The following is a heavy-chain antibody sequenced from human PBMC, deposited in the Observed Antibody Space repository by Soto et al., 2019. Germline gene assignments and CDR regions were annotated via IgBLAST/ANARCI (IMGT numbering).Heavy chain of an antibody. CDR3: ARRLLGATVTYFDY. J-gene: IGHJ4*01. D-gene: IGHD1-26*01. CDR1: GFTFNSYA. CDR2: IDSSGGST. V-gene: IGHV3-23*01. Sequence: GGSLRLSCASSGFTFNSYAMGWVRQAPGKGLEWVSSIDSSGGSTYYADSVKGRFTMSRDKSKNTLYLQMNSLRVEDTAVYYCARRLLGATVTYFDYWGQGTLVTVSS.